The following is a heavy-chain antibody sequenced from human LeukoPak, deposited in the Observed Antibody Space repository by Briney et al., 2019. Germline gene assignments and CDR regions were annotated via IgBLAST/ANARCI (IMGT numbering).Heavy chain of an antibody. Sequence: SETLSLTCTVSGGSVSSYYWSWVRQPPGEGLEWIAYVYNSGSTNYNPSLKSRVTISVDRSKNQFSLKMNSVTAADTAVYYCVRDWEGFNFDIWGHGTMVTVSS. D-gene: IGHD1-26*01. CDR2: VYNSGST. V-gene: IGHV4-59*02. J-gene: IGHJ3*02. CDR3: VRDWEGFNFDI. CDR1: GGSVSSYY.